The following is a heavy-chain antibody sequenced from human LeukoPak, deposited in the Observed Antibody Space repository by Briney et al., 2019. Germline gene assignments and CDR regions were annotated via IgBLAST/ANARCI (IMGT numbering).Heavy chain of an antibody. CDR1: GGSISSYY. CDR3: ARLGGGTTEDYFDY. Sequence: PSETLSLTCTVSGGSISSYYWSWIRQPPGKGLEWIGYIYYSGSTNYNPSLKSRVTISVDTSKNQFSLKLSSVTAADTAVYYCARLGGGTTEDYFDYWGQGTLVTVSS. D-gene: IGHD1-1*01. V-gene: IGHV4-59*01. J-gene: IGHJ4*02. CDR2: IYYSGST.